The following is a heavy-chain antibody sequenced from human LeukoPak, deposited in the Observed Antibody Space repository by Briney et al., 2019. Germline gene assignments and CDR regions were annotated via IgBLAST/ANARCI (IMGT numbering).Heavy chain of an antibody. J-gene: IGHJ3*02. Sequence: GGFLRLSCAASGFTVSGNYMSWVRQAPGKGLEWVSVIYSGGTTYYADSVKGRFTISRDNSNNTLYLQMNSLRAEDTAVYYCARGPVTRFEIWGQGTMVPVSS. CDR3: ARGPVTRFEI. V-gene: IGHV3-53*01. CDR1: GFTVSGNY. D-gene: IGHD4-17*01. CDR2: IYSGGTT.